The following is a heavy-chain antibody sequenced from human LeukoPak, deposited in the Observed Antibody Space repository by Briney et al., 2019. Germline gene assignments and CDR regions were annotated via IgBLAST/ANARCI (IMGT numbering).Heavy chain of an antibody. CDR2: ISYDGSNK. V-gene: IGHV3-30*01. D-gene: IGHD2-8*01. CDR3: ARALGSCTNGVCYTDFDY. J-gene: IGHJ4*02. CDR1: GFTFSSYA. Sequence: PGGSLRLSCAASGFTFSSYAMHWVRQAPGKGLEWVAVISYDGSNKSYAYSVKGRFTISRDNSKSTLYLQMNSLRAEDTAVYYCARALGSCTNGVCYTDFDYWGQGTLVTVSS.